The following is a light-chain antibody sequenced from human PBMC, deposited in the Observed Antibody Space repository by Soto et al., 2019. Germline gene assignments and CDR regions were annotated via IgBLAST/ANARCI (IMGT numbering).Light chain of an antibody. Sequence: EIVLTQSPGTLSLSPGERATLSCRASQSLSSSQLAWYQQKPGQAPRLLIHDASSRATGISDRFTGSGSGTDFTLTITTLEPEDFAVYYGQQYGSSPRTFGRGTKVEI. J-gene: IGKJ1*01. CDR2: DAS. CDR1: QSLSSSQ. CDR3: QQYGSSPRT. V-gene: IGKV3-20*01.